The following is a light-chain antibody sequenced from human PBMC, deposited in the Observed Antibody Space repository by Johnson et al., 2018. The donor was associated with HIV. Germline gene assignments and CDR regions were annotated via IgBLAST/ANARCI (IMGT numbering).Light chain of an antibody. V-gene: IGLV1-51*02. Sequence: QSILTQPPSVSAAPGQKVTISCSGSSSNIGTNYVSWYQQLPGTAPKLLMFANNQRPSGIPDRFSGSKSGTSATLGITGLQTGDEADYYCGTWDTSLSAYVFGTGTKVTVL. J-gene: IGLJ1*01. CDR3: GTWDTSLSAYV. CDR2: ANN. CDR1: SSNIGTNY.